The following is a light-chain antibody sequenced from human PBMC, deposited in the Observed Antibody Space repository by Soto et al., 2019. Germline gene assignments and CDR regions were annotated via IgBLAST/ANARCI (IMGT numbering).Light chain of an antibody. CDR2: GAS. CDR1: QSVSNNY. Sequence: IELTQSPCTPSLSPGATATLSWRASQSVSNNYLAWYQQKPGQAPRLLIYGASNRATGIPDRFSGSGSGTDFTLTISRLEPEDFAVYYCQQYGSSGTFGQGTKVDIK. V-gene: IGKV3-20*01. CDR3: QQYGSSGT. J-gene: IGKJ1*01.